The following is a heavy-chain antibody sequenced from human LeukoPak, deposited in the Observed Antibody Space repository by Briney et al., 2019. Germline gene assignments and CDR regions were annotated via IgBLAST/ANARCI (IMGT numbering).Heavy chain of an antibody. CDR3: AKDLLQYSWNYLLEY. D-gene: IGHD1-7*01. CDR1: GFTFSNYG. V-gene: IGHV3-30*18. CDR2: ISYDESNE. J-gene: IGHJ4*02. Sequence: GGSLRLSCAASGFTFSNYGMHWVRQAPGKGLEWVAVISYDESNEYYADSVKGRFTISRDNSKNTLYLQINSLRAEDTAVYYCAKDLLQYSWNYLLEYWGEGTLVTVSS.